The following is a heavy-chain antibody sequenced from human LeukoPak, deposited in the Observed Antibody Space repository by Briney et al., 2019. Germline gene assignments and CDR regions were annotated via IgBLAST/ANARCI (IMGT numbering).Heavy chain of an antibody. CDR3: ARGYYDLLTGHVVTYYFDY. Sequence: GASVKVSCKASGYTFTNYAVHWVRQAPGLRLEWMGWINAGNGKTNYSQKFQVRVTLTRDTSASTVYMELSSLRSEDTAVYYCARGYYDLLTGHVVTYYFDYWGQGTLVTVSS. CDR2: INAGNGKT. D-gene: IGHD3-9*01. V-gene: IGHV1-3*01. J-gene: IGHJ4*02. CDR1: GYTFTNYA.